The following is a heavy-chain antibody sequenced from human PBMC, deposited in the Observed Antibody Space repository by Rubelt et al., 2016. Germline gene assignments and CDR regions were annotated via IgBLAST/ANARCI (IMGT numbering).Heavy chain of an antibody. CDR2: INPNSGGT. CDR1: GYTFTGYY. J-gene: IGHJ6*02. D-gene: IGHD6-6*01. V-gene: IGHV1-2*02. Sequence: GASVKVSCKASGYTFTGYYMHWVRQAPGQGLEWMGWINPNSGGTNYAQKFQGRVTMTRDTSISTAYMELSRLRSDDTAVYYCARVSAARRLPYYYGMDVWGQGTTVTVSS. CDR3: ARVSAARRLPYYYGMDV.